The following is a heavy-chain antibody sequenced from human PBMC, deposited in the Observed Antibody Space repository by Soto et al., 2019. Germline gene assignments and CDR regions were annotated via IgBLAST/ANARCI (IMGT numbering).Heavy chain of an antibody. CDR2: IYYSGST. CDR1: GGSISSSSYY. D-gene: IGHD3-10*01. V-gene: IGHV4-39*01. CDR3: ARQGDTMVVHLYYVDY. Sequence: QLQLQESGPGLVKPSETLSLTCTVSGGSISSSSYYWGWIRQPPGKGLEWIGSIYYSGSTYYNPSLKSRVTRSLDTSKDQFPLTLGAVTAADTAVDYCARQGDTMVVHLYYVDYWGQGTLVTVSS. J-gene: IGHJ4*02.